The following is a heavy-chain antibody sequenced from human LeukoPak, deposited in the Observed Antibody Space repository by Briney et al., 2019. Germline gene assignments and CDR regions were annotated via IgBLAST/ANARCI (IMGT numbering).Heavy chain of an antibody. Sequence: SETLSLTCSVSGGSITNYYWTWIRQPPGKGLEWIGNVLNSGSTNCNPSLHSRVTMSLDTSRNQFSLKLSSVTAADTAVYYCARGRPMTGDWGQGTLVTVSS. CDR3: ARGRPMTGD. V-gene: IGHV4-59*01. CDR2: VLNSGST. D-gene: IGHD3-9*01. CDR1: GGSITNYY. J-gene: IGHJ4*02.